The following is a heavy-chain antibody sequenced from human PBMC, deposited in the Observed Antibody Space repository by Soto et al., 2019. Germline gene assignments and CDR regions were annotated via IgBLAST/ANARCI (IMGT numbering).Heavy chain of an antibody. Sequence: LGESLKISCKGSGYNFAGYWIAWVRQMPGKGLELMGIIYPSDSDTRYRPSFQGQVTISADKSISSAYLQWSSLRASDTAMYYCARGGVSTRTFDDWGQGTPVTVSS. CDR1: GYNFAGYW. CDR2: IYPSDSDT. CDR3: ARGGVSTRTFDD. J-gene: IGHJ4*02. V-gene: IGHV5-51*01. D-gene: IGHD3-3*01.